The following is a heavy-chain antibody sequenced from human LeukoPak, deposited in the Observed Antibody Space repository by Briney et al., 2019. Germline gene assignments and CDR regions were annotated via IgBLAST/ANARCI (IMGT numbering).Heavy chain of an antibody. CDR1: GGSISSSSYY. CDR3: ARRRGYFDY. CDR2: IYYSGST. J-gene: IGHJ4*02. V-gene: IGHV4-39*01. Sequence: SETLSLTCTVSGGSISSSSYYWGWIRQPPGKGLEWIGSIYYSGSTYYNPSLKSRVTISVDTSKNQFSLKLSSVAAADTAVYYCARRRGYFDYWGQGTLVTVSS.